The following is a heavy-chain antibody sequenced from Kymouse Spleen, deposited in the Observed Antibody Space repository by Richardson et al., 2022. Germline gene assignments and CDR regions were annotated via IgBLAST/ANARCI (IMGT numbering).Heavy chain of an antibody. V-gene: IGHV4-34*01. Sequence: QVQLQQWGAGLLKPSETLSLTCAVYGGSFSGYYWSWIRQPPGKGLEWIGEINHSGSTNYNPSLKSRVTISVDTSKNQFSLKLSSVTAADTAVYYCAGDDYSNYGAFDIWGQGTMVTVSS. CDR2: INHSGST. D-gene: IGHD4-11,IGHD4-11*01. J-gene: IGHJ3*02. CDR1: GGSFSGYY. CDR3: AGDDYSNYGAFDI.